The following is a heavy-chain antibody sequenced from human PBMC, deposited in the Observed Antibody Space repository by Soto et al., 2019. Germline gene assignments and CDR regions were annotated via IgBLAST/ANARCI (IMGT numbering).Heavy chain of an antibody. D-gene: IGHD2-21*02. Sequence: PSETLSLTCTVSGSSISRGGYCWTWIRQHPGKGLEWIGYIYYSGSTYYNPSLKSRVTISVDTSKNQFSLKLSSVTAADTAVYYCARVCGGDCHYGMDVWGQGTTVTVSS. CDR3: ARVCGGDCHYGMDV. CDR2: IYYSGST. J-gene: IGHJ6*02. CDR1: GSSISRGGYC. V-gene: IGHV4-31*03.